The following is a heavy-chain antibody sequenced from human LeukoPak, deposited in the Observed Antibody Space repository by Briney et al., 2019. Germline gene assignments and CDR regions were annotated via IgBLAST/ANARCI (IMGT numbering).Heavy chain of an antibody. CDR1: GLRFSSDG. CDR3: ARDQRGFSYSKYYFDY. D-gene: IGHD5-18*01. J-gene: IGHJ4*02. CDR2: APYDGTNK. V-gene: IGHV3-30*12. Sequence: LSLYPPNSGLRFSSDGKNSHHHPPNNELTGETPAPYDGTNKYYADSVKGRFTISRDNSKNTLYLQMNSLRAEDTAVYYCARDQRGFSYSKYYFDYWGQGTLVTVSS.